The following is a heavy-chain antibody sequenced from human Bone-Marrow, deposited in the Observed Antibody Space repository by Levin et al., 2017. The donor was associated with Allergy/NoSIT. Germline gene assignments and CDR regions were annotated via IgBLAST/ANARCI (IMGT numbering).Heavy chain of an antibody. CDR2: IYHTGTT. V-gene: IGHV4-39*01. Sequence: ASETLSLTCSVSGGSISSTDSYWDWIRQSPGRGLEWLGKIYHTGTTYDNPFLKSRVTISVDTTKRQFSLKLSSVTAADTAIYYCARSKFTIFGVVIIDYWGQGALVTVSS. J-gene: IGHJ4*02. D-gene: IGHD3-3*01. CDR1: GGSISSTDSY. CDR3: ARSKFTIFGVVIIDY.